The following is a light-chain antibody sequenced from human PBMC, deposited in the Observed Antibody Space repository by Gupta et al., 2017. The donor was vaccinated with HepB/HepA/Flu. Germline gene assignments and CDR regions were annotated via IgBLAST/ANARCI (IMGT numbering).Light chain of an antibody. Sequence: SYVLTQPPPVSVARGKTARITCGGNNIGYKNVHWYQQKPGQAPVLVLYDDSDRPSGIPERFSGSNSGNTATLTISRVEAGDEADYYCQVWDSSSENSVFGTGTEVTVL. J-gene: IGLJ1*01. CDR3: QVWDSSSENSV. V-gene: IGLV3-21*03. CDR2: DDS. CDR1: NIGYKN.